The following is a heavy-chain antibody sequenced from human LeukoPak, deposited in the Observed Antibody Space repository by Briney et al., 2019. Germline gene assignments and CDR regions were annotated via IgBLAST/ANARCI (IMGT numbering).Heavy chain of an antibody. Sequence: PGGSLRLSCAASGFTFSSYWMSWVRQAPGKGLEWVANIKQDGSEKYYVDSVKGRFTISRDNAKNSLYLQMNSLRAEDTAVYYCARDPALHCSSTSCYGVYYYYGMDVWGQGTTVTVSS. CDR3: ARDPALHCSSTSCYGVYYYYGMDV. CDR2: IKQDGSEK. D-gene: IGHD2-2*01. V-gene: IGHV3-7*01. CDR1: GFTFSSYW. J-gene: IGHJ6*02.